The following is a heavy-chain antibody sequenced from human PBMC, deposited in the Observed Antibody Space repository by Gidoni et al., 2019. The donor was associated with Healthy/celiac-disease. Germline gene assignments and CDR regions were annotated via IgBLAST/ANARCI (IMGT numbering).Heavy chain of an antibody. CDR1: GFTFGRYS. V-gene: IGHV3-48*02. CDR3: ARDYSDPKWPDAFDI. J-gene: IGHJ3*02. Sequence: EVQLVESGGGLVQPGGSLRLSCAASGFTFGRYSMNWVRQAPGKGLEWVSYISSSSSTIYYADSVKGRFTISRDNAKNSLYLQMNSLRDEDTAVYYCARDYSDPKWPDAFDIWGQGTMVTVSS. D-gene: IGHD2-15*01. CDR2: ISSSSSTI.